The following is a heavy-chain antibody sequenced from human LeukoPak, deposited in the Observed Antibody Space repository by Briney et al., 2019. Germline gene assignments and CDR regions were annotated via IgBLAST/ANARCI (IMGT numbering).Heavy chain of an antibody. J-gene: IGHJ3*02. D-gene: IGHD5-12*01. CDR1: GGSISSYS. CDR2: IYYSGST. V-gene: IGHV4-59*08. CDR3: TRHGGESIVAMILHAFDI. Sequence: SETLSLTCTVSGGSISSYSWSWIRQPPGKGLEWIGSIYYSGSTNYNPSLKSRVTMSVDTSKNQFSLKLSSVTAADTAVYYCTRHGGESIVAMILHAFDIWGQGTMVTVSS.